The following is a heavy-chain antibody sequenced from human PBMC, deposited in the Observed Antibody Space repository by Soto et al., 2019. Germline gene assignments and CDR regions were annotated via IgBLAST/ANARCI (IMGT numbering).Heavy chain of an antibody. J-gene: IGHJ5*02. CDR3: ARGVVAVAGMYNWFDP. D-gene: IGHD6-19*01. V-gene: IGHV1-8*01. CDR1: GYTFTSYD. CDR2: MNPNSGNT. Sequence: QVQLVQSGAEVKKPGASVKVSCKASGYTFTSYDINWVRQATGQGLEWMGWMNPNSGNTGYAQKFQGRITMTRNTSISTADMGLSSLRSEDTAVYYWARGVVAVAGMYNWFDPWGQGTLVTVSS.